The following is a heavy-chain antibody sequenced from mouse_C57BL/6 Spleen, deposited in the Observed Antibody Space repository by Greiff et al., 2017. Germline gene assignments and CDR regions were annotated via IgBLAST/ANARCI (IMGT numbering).Heavy chain of an antibody. V-gene: IGHV1-26*01. CDR3: ARSRDGVAAWFAY. CDR1: GYTFTDYY. CDR2: INPNNGGT. D-gene: IGHD1-1*02. J-gene: IGHJ3*01. Sequence: VQLQQSGPELVKPGASVKISCKASGYTFTDYYMNWVKQSHGKSLEWIGDINPNNGGTSYNQKFKGKATLTVDTSTITAYLELRSLTSEDSSVYYCARSRDGVAAWFAYWGQGTLVTVSA.